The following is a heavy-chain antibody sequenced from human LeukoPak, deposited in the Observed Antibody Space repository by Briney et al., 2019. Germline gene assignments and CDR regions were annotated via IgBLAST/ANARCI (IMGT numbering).Heavy chain of an antibody. J-gene: IGHJ4*02. Sequence: PGGSLRLSCVASGFTFSWYWMSWVRQAPGKGLEWVANIKQDGSETYYVDSVKGRFTISRDNAKNSLYLQMNSLRAEDTAVYYCARVYDSSGNRDYWGQGTLVTVSS. CDR1: GFTFSWYW. CDR2: IKQDGSET. D-gene: IGHD3-22*01. V-gene: IGHV3-7*01. CDR3: ARVYDSSGNRDY.